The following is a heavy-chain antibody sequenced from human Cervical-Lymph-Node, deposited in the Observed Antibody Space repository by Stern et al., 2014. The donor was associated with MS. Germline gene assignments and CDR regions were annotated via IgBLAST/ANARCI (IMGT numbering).Heavy chain of an antibody. CDR1: GFSLSTSGVG. J-gene: IGHJ4*02. D-gene: IGHD6-13*01. CDR3: ALRRYSSSWYGMDYFDY. CDR2: IYWDEDK. V-gene: IGHV2-5*02. Sequence: VTLKESGPTLVNPTQTLTLTCTFSGFSLSTSGVGVGWIRQPPGKALEWHELIYWDEDKCYSASLESRLTLTKVTHIHKEVLTLTSMGPVDTATYYCALRRYSSSWYGMDYFDYWGQGTLVTVSS.